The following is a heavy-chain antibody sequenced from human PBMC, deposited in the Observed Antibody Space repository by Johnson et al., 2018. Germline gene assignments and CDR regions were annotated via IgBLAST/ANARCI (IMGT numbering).Heavy chain of an antibody. V-gene: IGHV3-30*18. J-gene: IGHJ3*02. CDR1: GFTFSIYG. CDR3: AKEAVNWNLPRGGLDI. D-gene: IGHD1-7*01. CDR2: MSYDGSKK. Sequence: VQLVESWGGVVQXGRSLRLSCAASGFTFSIYGMHWVRQAPGKGLEWVAAMSYDGSKKYYGDSVKGRFTISRDNSENTLYLQMNSLRAEDTAVYHCAKEAVNWNLPRGGLDIWGQGTMVTVSS.